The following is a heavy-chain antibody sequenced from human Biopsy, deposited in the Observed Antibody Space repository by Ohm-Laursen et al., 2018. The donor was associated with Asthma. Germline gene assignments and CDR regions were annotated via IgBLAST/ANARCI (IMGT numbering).Heavy chain of an antibody. D-gene: IGHD1-26*01. CDR1: GFTFSSYS. Sequence: SLRLSCAASGFTFSSYSMNWVRQAPGKGLEWVSSISSSSSYIYYADSVKGRFTISRDNAKSSLYLQMNSLRAEDTALYYCAKGEWELLEANFDYWGQGTLVTVSS. J-gene: IGHJ4*02. CDR3: AKGEWELLEANFDY. CDR2: ISSSSSYI. V-gene: IGHV3-21*04.